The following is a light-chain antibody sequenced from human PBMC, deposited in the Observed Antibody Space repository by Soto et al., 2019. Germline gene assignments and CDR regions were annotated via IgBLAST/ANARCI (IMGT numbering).Light chain of an antibody. CDR1: SSDIGGYDY. CDR2: EVS. V-gene: IGLV2-14*01. CDR3: SSYTRSSHVV. Sequence: QSALTQPASVSGSPGQSITISCTGTSSDIGGYDYVSWYQQLPGKAPKLMLYEVSNRPSGVSNRFSGSKSGNTASLTISGLQAGDEADYYCSSYTRSSHVVFGGGTKLTVL. J-gene: IGLJ2*01.